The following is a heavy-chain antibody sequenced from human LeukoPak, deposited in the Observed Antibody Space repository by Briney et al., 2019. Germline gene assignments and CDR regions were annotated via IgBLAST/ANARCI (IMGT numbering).Heavy chain of an antibody. CDR2: IIPIFGTA. CDR3: AREGRYGDYAGY. CDR1: GGTFSSYA. V-gene: IGHV1-69*13. J-gene: IGHJ4*02. D-gene: IGHD4-17*01. Sequence: SVKVSCKASGGTFSSYAINWVRQAPGQGLEWMGGIIPIFGTANYAQKFQDRVTITADESTSTAYMELSSLRSEDTAVYYCAREGRYGDYAGYWGQGTLVTVSS.